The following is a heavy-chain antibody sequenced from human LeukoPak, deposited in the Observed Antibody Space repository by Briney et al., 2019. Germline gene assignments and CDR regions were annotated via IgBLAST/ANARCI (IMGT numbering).Heavy chain of an antibody. CDR1: GFTFSSYS. J-gene: IGHJ3*02. D-gene: IGHD6-13*01. Sequence: GGSLRLSCAASGFTFSSYSMNWVRQAPGKGLEWVSSISSSSSYIYYADSVKGRFTISRDNAKNSLYLQMNSLRAEDTAVYYCARDRGYSSSWYWGNAFDIWGQGTMVTVSS. CDR3: ARDRGYSSSWYWGNAFDI. V-gene: IGHV3-21*01. CDR2: ISSSSSYI.